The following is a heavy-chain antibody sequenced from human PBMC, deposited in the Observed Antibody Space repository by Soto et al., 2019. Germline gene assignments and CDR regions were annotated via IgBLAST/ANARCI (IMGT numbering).Heavy chain of an antibody. J-gene: IGHJ4*02. Sequence: GGSLRLSCAASGFIFSTSGSAFSRYAMTWVRQTPGKALEWVSSISGSGVRTYYSDSVRGRFTISRDNSKDRLYLEMNSVSAEDTAVYYCATPAYDSWGQGTLVTVSS. V-gene: IGHV3-23*01. CDR1: GFIFSTSGSAFSRYA. CDR2: ISGSGVRT. D-gene: IGHD3-16*01. CDR3: ATPAYDS.